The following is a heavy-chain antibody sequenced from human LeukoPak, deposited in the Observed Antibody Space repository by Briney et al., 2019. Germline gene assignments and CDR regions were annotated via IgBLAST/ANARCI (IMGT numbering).Heavy chain of an antibody. V-gene: IGHV3-33*01. CDR2: IWYDGSNK. CDR1: GFTFSSYG. Sequence: GGSLRLACAASGFTFSSYGMHWVRQAPGKGLEWVAVIWYDGSNKYYADSVKGRFTISRDNSKNTLYLQMNSLRAEDTAVYYCAREGGSSLGLNWFDPWGQGTLVTVSS. J-gene: IGHJ5*02. CDR3: AREGGSSLGLNWFDP. D-gene: IGHD6-13*01.